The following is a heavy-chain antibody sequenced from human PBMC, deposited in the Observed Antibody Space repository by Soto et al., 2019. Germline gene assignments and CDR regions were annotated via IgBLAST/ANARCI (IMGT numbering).Heavy chain of an antibody. J-gene: IGHJ5*02. Sequence: EVQLLESGGGLVQPGGSLRLSCAASGFTFSSYAMSWVRQAPGKGLEWVSAISGSGGSTYYADSVKGRFTISRNNSKNTLYLRMTSLRAEDTAVYYCAKDANIAVAGNWFGPWGQGTLVTVSS. V-gene: IGHV3-23*01. D-gene: IGHD6-19*01. CDR2: ISGSGGST. CDR3: AKDANIAVAGNWFGP. CDR1: GFTFSSYA.